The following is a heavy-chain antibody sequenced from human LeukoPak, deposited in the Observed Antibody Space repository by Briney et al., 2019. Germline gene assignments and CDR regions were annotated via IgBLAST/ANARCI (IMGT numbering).Heavy chain of an antibody. Sequence: ASVKVSCEAFGYTFSSYGISWVRQAPGQGLEWMGWISAYSGNTYYAQKLQGRVTMTADTSTNTAYMELRSLRSDDTAVYYCARGHPGYYDNSGYLPLDYWGQGTLVTASS. CDR3: ARGHPGYYDNSGYLPLDY. CDR2: ISAYSGNT. D-gene: IGHD3-22*01. V-gene: IGHV1-18*01. J-gene: IGHJ4*02. CDR1: GYTFSSYG.